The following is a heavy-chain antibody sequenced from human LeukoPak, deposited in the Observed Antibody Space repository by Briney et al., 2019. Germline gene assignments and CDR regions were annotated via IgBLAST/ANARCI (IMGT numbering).Heavy chain of an antibody. V-gene: IGHV4-39*01. J-gene: IGHJ4*02. CDR2: IYYSGST. CDR3: ARHRIAARGSFDY. CDR1: GGSISSSSYY. Sequence: SETLSLTCTVSGGSISSSSYYWGWIRQPRGKGLEWIGSIYYSGSTYYNPSLKSRVTISGDSSKNQFSLKLSSVTAADTAVYYCARHRIAARGSFDYWGQGTLVTVSS. D-gene: IGHD6-6*01.